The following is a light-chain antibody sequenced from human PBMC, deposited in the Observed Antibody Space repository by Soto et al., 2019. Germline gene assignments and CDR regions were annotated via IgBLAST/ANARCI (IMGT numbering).Light chain of an antibody. V-gene: IGKV1-12*01. Sequence: DIQMTQSPSSVSASVGDRVTITCRASQGISSWLAWYQQKPGKAPKLLIYAASSLQSGVPSRFSGRRSGTAFTLAISSLQPQEFGTYYCQQATSFPVTFGGGPKVEI. CDR2: AAS. CDR1: QGISSW. CDR3: QQATSFPVT. J-gene: IGKJ4*01.